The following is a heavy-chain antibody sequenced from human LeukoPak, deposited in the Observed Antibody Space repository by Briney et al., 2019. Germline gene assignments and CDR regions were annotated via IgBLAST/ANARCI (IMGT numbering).Heavy chain of an antibody. CDR1: GFTFSDYW. Sequence: RGSLRLSCAGSGFTFSDYWMHWVRQAPGKGLVWVSRISSDGSRVTYADSVKGRFTISRDNAKNTLYLQMNSLRAEDTALYYCARHYGSNSASGYWGQGTLVTVSS. J-gene: IGHJ4*02. D-gene: IGHD4-23*01. CDR3: ARHYGSNSASGY. V-gene: IGHV3-74*01. CDR2: ISSDGSRV.